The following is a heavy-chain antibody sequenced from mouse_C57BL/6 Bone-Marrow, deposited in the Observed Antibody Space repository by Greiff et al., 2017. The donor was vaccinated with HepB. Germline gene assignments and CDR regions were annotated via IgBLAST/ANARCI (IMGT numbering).Heavy chain of an antibody. CDR2: IYPGDGDT. Sequence: QVHVKQSGPELVKPGASVKISCKASGYAFSSSWMNWVKQRPGKGLEWIGRIYPGDGDTNYNGKFKGKATLTADKSSSTAYMQLSSLTSEDSAVYFCARPYYSNWGFAYWGQGTLVTVSA. CDR3: ARPYYSNWGFAY. CDR1: GYAFSSSW. V-gene: IGHV1-82*01. D-gene: IGHD2-5*01. J-gene: IGHJ3*01.